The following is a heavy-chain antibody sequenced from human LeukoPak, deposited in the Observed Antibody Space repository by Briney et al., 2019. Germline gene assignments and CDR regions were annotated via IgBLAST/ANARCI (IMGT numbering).Heavy chain of an antibody. D-gene: IGHD5-12*01. J-gene: IGHJ4*02. CDR3: ARWSGATTSFDY. Sequence: GASVKVSYTASGGTFTSYAISWVRQAPGQGLEWMGRIIPILGIANYAQKFQGRVTITADKSTSTAYMELSSLRSEDTAVYYCARWSGATTSFDYWGQGTLVTVSS. CDR2: IIPILGIA. V-gene: IGHV1-69*04. CDR1: GGTFTSYA.